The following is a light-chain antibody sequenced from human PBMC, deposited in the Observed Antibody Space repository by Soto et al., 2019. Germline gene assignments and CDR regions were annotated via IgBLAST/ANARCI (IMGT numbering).Light chain of an antibody. CDR2: VGTGGIVG. V-gene: IGLV9-49*01. CDR3: GWCRPWQWEQLLYVV. Sequence: QPVLTQPPSASASLGASVTLTCTLNSGYSNYKVDWYQQSPGQGPRFVMRVGTGGIVGSKGDGIPDRFSVLGSGLNRFLTIKNIQEEDESDYHCGWCRPWQWEQLLYVVFGGGTKLTVL. J-gene: IGLJ2*01. CDR1: SGYSNYK.